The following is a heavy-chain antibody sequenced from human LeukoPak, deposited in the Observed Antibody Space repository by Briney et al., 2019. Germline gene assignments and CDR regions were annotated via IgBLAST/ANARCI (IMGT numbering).Heavy chain of an antibody. D-gene: IGHD5-12*01. CDR3: ARGGQYSGYDSYDY. J-gene: IGHJ4*02. CDR2: INSDGSST. V-gene: IGHV3-74*01. CDR1: GFTFSSYW. Sequence: GGSLRLSCAASGFTFSSYWMHWVRQAPGKGLVWVSRINSDGSSTSYADSVKGRFTISRDNAKNTLYLQMNSLRAEDTAVYYCARGGQYSGYDSYDYWGQGTLVTVSS.